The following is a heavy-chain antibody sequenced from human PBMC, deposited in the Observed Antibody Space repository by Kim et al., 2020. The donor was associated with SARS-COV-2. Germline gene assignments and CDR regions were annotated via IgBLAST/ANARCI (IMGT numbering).Heavy chain of an antibody. V-gene: IGHV3-30-3*01. CDR3: ARPYSGSYWGWFDP. D-gene: IGHD1-26*01. CDR1: GFTFSSYA. J-gene: IGHJ5*02. Sequence: GGSLRLSCAASGFTFSSYAMHWVRQAPGKGLEWVAVISYDGSNKYYADSVKGRFTISRDNSKNTLYLQMNSLRAEDTAVYYCARPYSGSYWGWFDPWGQGTLVTVSS. CDR2: ISYDGSNK.